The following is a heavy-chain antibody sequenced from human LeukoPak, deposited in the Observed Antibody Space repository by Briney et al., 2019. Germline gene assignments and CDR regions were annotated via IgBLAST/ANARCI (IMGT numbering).Heavy chain of an antibody. Sequence: GESLKISCKGSGYCFTSYWIGWVRQMPGKGLEWMGIIYPGDSDTRYSPSFQGQVTISADKSISTAYLQWSSLKASDTDIYLCERHRPFWSGYYFDYWGQGTLVTVSS. V-gene: IGHV5-51*01. CDR3: ERHRPFWSGYYFDY. J-gene: IGHJ4*02. D-gene: IGHD3-3*01. CDR1: GYCFTSYW. CDR2: IYPGDSDT.